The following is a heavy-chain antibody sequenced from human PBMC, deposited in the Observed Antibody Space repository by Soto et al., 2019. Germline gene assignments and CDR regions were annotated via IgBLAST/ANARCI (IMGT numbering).Heavy chain of an antibody. Sequence: ASVKVSSKASGYTFTSYDINWVRQATGQGLEWMGWMNPNSGNTNYAQKLQGRVTMTTDTSMSTAYMELRSLRSDDTAVYYCARDLLTRGIFGVVTENWYYYYYGMDVWGQGTTVTVSS. CDR2: MNPNSGNT. V-gene: IGHV1-8*01. CDR1: GYTFTSYD. D-gene: IGHD3-3*01. J-gene: IGHJ6*02. CDR3: ARDLLTRGIFGVVTENWYYYYYGMDV.